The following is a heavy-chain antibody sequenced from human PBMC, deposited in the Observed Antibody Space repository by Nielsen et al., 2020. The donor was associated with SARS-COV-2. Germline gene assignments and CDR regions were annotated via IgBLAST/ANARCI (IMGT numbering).Heavy chain of an antibody. D-gene: IGHD2-15*01. CDR3: TRGFYSQSDC. V-gene: IGHV3-21*01. CDR1: GFTFNTYT. J-gene: IGHJ4*02. Sequence: GGSLRLSCAASGFTFNTYTMNWVRQAPGKGLEWVSSITGSATDIYYADSVKGRFTISRDNAKNSLYLQMNTLRSEDTALYYCTRGFYSQSDCWGQGTLVTVSS. CDR2: ITGSATDI.